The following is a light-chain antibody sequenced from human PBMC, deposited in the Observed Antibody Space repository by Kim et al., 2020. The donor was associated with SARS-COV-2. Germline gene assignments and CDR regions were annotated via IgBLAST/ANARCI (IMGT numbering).Light chain of an antibody. Sequence: ALVTTVRITCQGDSSRKYPASWYQQTPGQAPILVMHDKNNVRPSGVPDRFSGSNSGNTAFLTMTGAQVEDEDTYYCGSRDSSGPGVFGGGTQLTVL. J-gene: IGLJ3*02. CDR2: DKN. CDR1: SSRKYP. CDR3: GSRDSSGPGV. V-gene: IGLV3-19*01.